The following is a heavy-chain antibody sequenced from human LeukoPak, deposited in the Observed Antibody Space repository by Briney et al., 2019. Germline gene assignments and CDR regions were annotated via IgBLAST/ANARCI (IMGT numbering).Heavy chain of an antibody. CDR3: ARGLIGGYYYGSGSYYHYFDY. Sequence: GGSLRLSCAASGFTFSSYAMSWVRQAPGKGLEWVSAISGSGGSTYYADSVKGRFTISRDNAKNSLYLQMNSLRAEDTAVYYCARGLIGGYYYGSGSYYHYFDYWGQGTLVTVSS. J-gene: IGHJ4*02. V-gene: IGHV3-23*01. CDR1: GFTFSSYA. CDR2: ISGSGGST. D-gene: IGHD3-10*01.